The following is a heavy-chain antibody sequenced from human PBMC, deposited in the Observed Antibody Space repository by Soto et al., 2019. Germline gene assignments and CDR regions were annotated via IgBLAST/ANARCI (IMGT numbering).Heavy chain of an antibody. V-gene: IGHV1-18*01. CDR1: GYTFTSYG. Sequence: ASVKVSCTDSGYTFTSYGISWVRQAPGQGLEWMGWISAYNGNTNYAQKLQGRVTMTTDTSTSTAYMELRSLRSDDTAVYYCARAAGSHRFFDYWGQGTLVTVSS. CDR3: ARAAGSHRFFDY. J-gene: IGHJ4*02. CDR2: ISAYNGNT.